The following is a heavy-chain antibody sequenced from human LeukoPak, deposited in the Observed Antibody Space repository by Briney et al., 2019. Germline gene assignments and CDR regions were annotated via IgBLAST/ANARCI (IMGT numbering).Heavy chain of an antibody. V-gene: IGHV1-3*01. CDR1: GYTFTSYA. CDR3: ATFWGRESNEVPRDY. CDR2: INAGNGNT. D-gene: IGHD3-16*01. Sequence: GASVKVSCKASGYTFTSYAMHWVRQAPGQRLEWMGWINAGNGNTKYSQKFQGRVTITRDTSASTAYMELSSLRSEDTAVYYCATFWGRESNEVPRDYWGQGTLVTVSS. J-gene: IGHJ4*02.